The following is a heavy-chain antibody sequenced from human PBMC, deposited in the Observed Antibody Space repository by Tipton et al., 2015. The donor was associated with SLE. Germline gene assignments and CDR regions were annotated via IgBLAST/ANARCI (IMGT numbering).Heavy chain of an antibody. CDR3: ARRSAATAPFDY. CDR2: IYPGDSDT. J-gene: IGHJ4*02. V-gene: IGHV5-51*01. Sequence: QLVQSGAEVKKPGESLKISCKGSGYSFTSYWIGWVRQMPGKGLEWMGIIYPGDSDTRYSPSFQGQVTISADKSIGTAYLEWISLRASDTAMYGGARRSAATAPFDYWGQGTLVTVSS. D-gene: IGHD6-25*01. CDR1: GYSFTSYW.